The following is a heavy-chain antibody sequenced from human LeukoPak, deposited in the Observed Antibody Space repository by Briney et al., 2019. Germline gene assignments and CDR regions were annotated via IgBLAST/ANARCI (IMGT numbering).Heavy chain of an antibody. D-gene: IGHD3-10*01. V-gene: IGHV4-59*01. Sequence: SETLSLTCTVSGGSISSYYWSWIRQPPGKGLEWIGYIYYSGSTNYNPSLKSRATISVDTSKNQFSLKLSPVTAADTAVYYCARVLSGKWFGGNWFDPWGQGTLVTVSS. J-gene: IGHJ5*02. CDR3: ARVLSGKWFGGNWFDP. CDR2: IYYSGST. CDR1: GGSISSYY.